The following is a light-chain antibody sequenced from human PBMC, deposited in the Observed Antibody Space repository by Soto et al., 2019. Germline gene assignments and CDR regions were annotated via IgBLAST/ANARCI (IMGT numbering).Light chain of an antibody. CDR3: QQANSFPHT. CDR2: ATS. Sequence: DIQKTQSPSSVSASVGDRVIITCRASQDLSRWLAWYQQKAGKAPQLLIYATSTLQSGVPSRFSGSGSGTEFTLTISSLQPEDFATYYCQQANSFPHTLGGGTRVEIK. J-gene: IGKJ4*01. CDR1: QDLSRW. V-gene: IGKV1-12*01.